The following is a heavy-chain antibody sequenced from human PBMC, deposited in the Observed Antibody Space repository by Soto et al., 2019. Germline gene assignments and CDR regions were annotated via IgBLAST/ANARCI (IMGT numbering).Heavy chain of an antibody. CDR1: GGTFSSYA. D-gene: IGHD3-3*01. J-gene: IGHJ6*02. Sequence: ASVKVSCKASGGTFSSYAISWVRQAPGQGLEWMGGITPIFGTANYAQKFQGRVTITADKSTGTAYMELSSLRSEDTAVYYCAGGYDFWSGYSTDYYYYGMDVWGQGTTVTVSS. CDR2: ITPIFGTA. V-gene: IGHV1-69*06. CDR3: AGGYDFWSGYSTDYYYYGMDV.